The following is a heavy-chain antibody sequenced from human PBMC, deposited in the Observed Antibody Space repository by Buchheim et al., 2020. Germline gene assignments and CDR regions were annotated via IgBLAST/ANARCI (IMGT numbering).Heavy chain of an antibody. V-gene: IGHV3-20*01. J-gene: IGHJ4*02. CDR3: ARHFYDTSGYYPGLDF. Sequence: VQLVESGGGVARPGGSLRLSCATSGFSYNDYGMSWVRQVPGKGLEWVSGINWDGSRTVYGDSVKGRFTIIRDNVQNSLHLQMNNLRAEDTALYHCARHFYDTSGYYPGLDFWGRGTL. CDR2: INWDGSRT. CDR1: GFSYNDYG. D-gene: IGHD3-22*01.